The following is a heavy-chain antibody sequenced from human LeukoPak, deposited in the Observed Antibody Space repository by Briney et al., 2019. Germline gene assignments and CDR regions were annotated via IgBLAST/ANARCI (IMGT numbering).Heavy chain of an antibody. J-gene: IGHJ4*02. D-gene: IGHD1-26*01. CDR1: GFNLRVYA. V-gene: IGHV3-23*01. Sequence: GGTLRLSRAASGFNLRVYAMSWVRLAPGKGRECVSGIVGDGSSTYADSVKGRFTISKDYSKNSLFLQMNSLSDEDAAMCYCARDSIYGDGKWDIDYWGQGTLVTVSS. CDR3: ARDSIYGDGKWDIDY. CDR2: IVGDGSST.